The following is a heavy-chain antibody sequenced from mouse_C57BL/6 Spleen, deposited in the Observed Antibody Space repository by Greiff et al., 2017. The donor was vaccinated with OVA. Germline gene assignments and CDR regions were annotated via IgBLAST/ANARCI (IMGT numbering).Heavy chain of an antibody. V-gene: IGHV5-17*01. CDR2: ISSGSSTI. D-gene: IGHD2-2*01. CDR1: GFTFSDYG. J-gene: IGHJ2*01. CDR3: TRSTMVTPYYFDY. Sequence: EVQLMESGGGLVKPGGSLKLSCAASGFTFSDYGMHWVRQAPEKGLEWVAYISSGSSTIYYADTVKGRFTISRDNAKNTLFLQMTSLRSEDTAMYYCTRSTMVTPYYFDYWGQGTTLTVSS.